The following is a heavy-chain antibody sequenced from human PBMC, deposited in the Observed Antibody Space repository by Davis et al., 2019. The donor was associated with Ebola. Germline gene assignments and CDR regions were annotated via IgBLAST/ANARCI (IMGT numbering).Heavy chain of an antibody. CDR1: GFTFSSYG. Sequence: GESLKISCAASGFTFSSYGMHWVRQAPGKGLEWVANIKQDGSEKYYVDSVKGRFTISRDNAKNSLYLQMNSLRAEDTAVYYCARVDGYYDFWSGYYQYNWFNPWGQGTLVTVSS. V-gene: IGHV3-7*01. CDR2: IKQDGSEK. J-gene: IGHJ5*02. D-gene: IGHD3-3*01. CDR3: ARVDGYYDFWSGYYQYNWFNP.